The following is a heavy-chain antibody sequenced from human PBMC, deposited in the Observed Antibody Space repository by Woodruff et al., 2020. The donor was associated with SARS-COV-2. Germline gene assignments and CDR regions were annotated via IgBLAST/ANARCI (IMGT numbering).Heavy chain of an antibody. V-gene: IGHV3-11*01. Sequence: YISSSGSTIYYADSVKGRFTISRDNAKNSLYLQMNSLRAEDTAVYYCARDNGSGSYSWGQGTLVTVSS. CDR2: ISSSGSTI. D-gene: IGHD3-10*01. CDR3: ARDNGSGSYS. J-gene: IGHJ5*02.